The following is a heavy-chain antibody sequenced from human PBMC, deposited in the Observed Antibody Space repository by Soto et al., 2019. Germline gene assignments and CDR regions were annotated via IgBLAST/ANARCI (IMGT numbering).Heavy chain of an antibody. Sequence: SETLSLTCTASGGSISSYYWSWIRQPAGKGLEWIGRIYTSGSTNYNASPTSRVTMSVATSKNQFSLKLSSVTAADTAVYYCARDVYSKPSWSWYNGFEPWGQGTLVSVSS. CDR1: GGSISSYY. J-gene: IGHJ5*02. CDR3: ARDVYSKPSWSWYNGFEP. V-gene: IGHV4-4*07. CDR2: IYTSGST. D-gene: IGHD6-13*01.